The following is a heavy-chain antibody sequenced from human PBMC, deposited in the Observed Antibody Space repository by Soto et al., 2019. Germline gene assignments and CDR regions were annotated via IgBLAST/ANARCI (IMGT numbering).Heavy chain of an antibody. CDR3: AKDSRIAAAGTGGKFDY. V-gene: IGHV3-23*01. Sequence: GSLRLSCAASGFTLSSYAMSWVRQAPGKGLEWVSGISGSGGSTYYADSVKGRFTISRDNSKNTLYLQMNSLRAEDTAVYYCAKDSRIAAAGTGGKFDYWGQGTLVTVSS. J-gene: IGHJ4*02. CDR1: GFTLSSYA. CDR2: ISGSGGST. D-gene: IGHD6-13*01.